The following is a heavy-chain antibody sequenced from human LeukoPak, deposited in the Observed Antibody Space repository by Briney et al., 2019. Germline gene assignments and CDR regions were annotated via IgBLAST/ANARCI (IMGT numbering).Heavy chain of an antibody. D-gene: IGHD2-2*01. Sequence: SETLSLTCTVSGGSISSSSYYWGWIRQPPGKGLEWIGSIYYSGSTYYNPSLKSRVTISVDTSKNQFSPKLSSVTAADTAVYYCARISSTPIGTVYYYYGMDVWGQGTTVTVSS. J-gene: IGHJ6*02. CDR1: GGSISSSSYY. V-gene: IGHV4-39*01. CDR2: IYYSGST. CDR3: ARISSTPIGTVYYYYGMDV.